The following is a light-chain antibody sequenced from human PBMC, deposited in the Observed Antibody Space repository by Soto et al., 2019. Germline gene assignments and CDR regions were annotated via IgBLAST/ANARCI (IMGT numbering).Light chain of an antibody. CDR3: QQTYSTPPT. J-gene: IGKJ1*01. CDR1: QSISTY. CDR2: AAS. V-gene: IGKV1-39*01. Sequence: DIQMTQTPSSLSASVADRDTITCRASQSISTYLNWYQQKAGLAPKLLIYAASSLQSRVPSRFSGSGSGTDFTHTISSLKPEEFAPYYCQQTYSTPPTLGQGTKVEIK.